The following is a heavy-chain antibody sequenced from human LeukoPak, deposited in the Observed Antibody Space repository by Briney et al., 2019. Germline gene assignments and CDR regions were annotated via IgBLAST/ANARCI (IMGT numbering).Heavy chain of an antibody. D-gene: IGHD3-22*01. V-gene: IGHV4-31*03. Sequence: PSETLSLTCTVSGGSISSGGYYWSWIRQHPGKGLEWIGYIYYSGSTYYNPSPKSRVTISVDTSKNQFSLKLSSVTAADTAVYYCARDSSGLFDYWGQGTLVTVSS. CDR3: ARDSSGLFDY. CDR2: IYYSGST. CDR1: GGSISSGGYY. J-gene: IGHJ4*02.